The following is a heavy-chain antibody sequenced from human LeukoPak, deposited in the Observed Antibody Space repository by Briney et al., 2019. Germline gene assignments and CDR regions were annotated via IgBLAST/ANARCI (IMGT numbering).Heavy chain of an antibody. D-gene: IGHD3-10*01. CDR3: ASENYYGSGSYYVPHY. V-gene: IGHV3-23*01. Sequence: GGSLRLSCAASGFTFSSYAMGWVRQAPGKGLEWVSAISGSGGSTYYADSVKGRFTISRDNSKNTLYLQMNSLRAEDTAVYYCASENYYGSGSYYVPHYWGQGTLVTVSS. CDR1: GFTFSSYA. J-gene: IGHJ4*02. CDR2: ISGSGGST.